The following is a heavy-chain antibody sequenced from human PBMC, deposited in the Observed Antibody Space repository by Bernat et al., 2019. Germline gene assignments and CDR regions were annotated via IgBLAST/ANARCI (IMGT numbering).Heavy chain of an antibody. D-gene: IGHD3-22*01. Sequence: QVQLVQSGAEVKKPGASVKVSCKASGYTFTSYGISWVRQAPGQGLEWMGWISAYNGNTNYAQKLQGRVTMTTDTSTSTAYMELRSLRSDDTAVYYCARDLHYYDSSGYQAQPTDYWGQGTLVTVSS. CDR3: ARDLHYYDSSGYQAQPTDY. J-gene: IGHJ4*02. CDR1: GYTFTSYG. V-gene: IGHV1-18*01. CDR2: ISAYNGNT.